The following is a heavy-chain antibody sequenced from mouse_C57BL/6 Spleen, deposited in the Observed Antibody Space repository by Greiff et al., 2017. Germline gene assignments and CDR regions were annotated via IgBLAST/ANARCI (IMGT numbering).Heavy chain of an antibody. CDR1: GFSFNTYA. CDR3: VSLNWYYAMDY. J-gene: IGHJ4*01. Sequence: EVKLLESGGGLVQPKGSLKLSCAASGFSFNTYAMNWVRQAPGKGLEWVARIRSKSNNYATYYADSVKDRFTISRDDSESMLYLQMNNLKTEDTAMYYCVSLNWYYAMDYWGQGTSVTVSS. D-gene: IGHD1-3*01. V-gene: IGHV10-1*01. CDR2: IRSKSNNYAT.